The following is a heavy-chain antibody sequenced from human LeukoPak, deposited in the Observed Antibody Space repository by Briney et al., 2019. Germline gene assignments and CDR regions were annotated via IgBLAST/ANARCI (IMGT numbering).Heavy chain of an antibody. CDR1: GYTFTGYY. Sequence: GASVKVSCKASGYTFTGYYMHWVRQAPGQGLEWMGRIIPILGIANYAQKFQGRVTITADKSTSTAYMELSSLRSEDTAVYYCAGGRGYSYGYDFDYWGQGTLVTVSS. D-gene: IGHD5-18*01. V-gene: IGHV1-69*02. CDR3: AGGRGYSYGYDFDY. CDR2: IIPILGIA. J-gene: IGHJ4*02.